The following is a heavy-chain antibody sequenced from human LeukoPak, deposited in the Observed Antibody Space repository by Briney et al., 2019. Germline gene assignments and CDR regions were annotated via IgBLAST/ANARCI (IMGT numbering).Heavy chain of an antibody. J-gene: IGHJ5*02. Sequence: GGSLRLSCVASVFTFSSYQMNWVRQAPGKGLGWVSYISSTGSTIYYADSVKGRFTISRDNAKNSLYLQMNSLRAEDTAVYYCARGDTYNWFDPWGQGTLVTVSS. CDR3: ARGDTYNWFDP. V-gene: IGHV3-48*03. CDR2: ISSTGSTI. CDR1: VFTFSSYQ.